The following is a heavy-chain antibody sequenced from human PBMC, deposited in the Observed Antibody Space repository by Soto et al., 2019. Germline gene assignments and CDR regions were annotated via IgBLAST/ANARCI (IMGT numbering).Heavy chain of an antibody. CDR1: GFTFSSYG. CDR2: IWYDGSNK. D-gene: IGHD3-16*01. CDR3: ARGGPNWDYYFYGMDV. V-gene: IGHV3-33*01. J-gene: IGHJ6*02. Sequence: PGGSLRLSCVASGFTFSSYGMHWVRQAPGKGLEWVAVIWYDGSNKNYADSVKGRFTISRDNSKDTLYLQMDSLRAEDTAVYYCARGGPNWDYYFYGMDVWGQGTTVTVSS.